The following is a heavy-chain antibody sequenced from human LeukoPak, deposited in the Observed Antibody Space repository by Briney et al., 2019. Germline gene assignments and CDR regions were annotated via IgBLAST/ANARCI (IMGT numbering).Heavy chain of an antibody. CDR3: ARSAMVRGVPRVHWFDP. D-gene: IGHD3-10*01. CDR2: IYHSGST. Sequence: SETLSLTCTVSGGSISSSNWWSWVRQPPGKGLEWIGEIYHSGSTNYNPSLKSRVTISVDKSKNQFSLKLSSVTAADTAVYYCARSAMVRGVPRVHWFDPWGQGTLVTVSS. J-gene: IGHJ5*02. CDR1: GGSISSSNW. V-gene: IGHV4-4*02.